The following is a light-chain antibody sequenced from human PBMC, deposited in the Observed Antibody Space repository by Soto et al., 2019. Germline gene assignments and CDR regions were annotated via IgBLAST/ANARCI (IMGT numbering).Light chain of an antibody. V-gene: IGKV3-11*01. CDR2: DAS. CDR3: QQRSNWLIT. CDR1: QSVSSY. J-gene: IGKJ5*01. Sequence: EILMTQSPATLSLSPGERATLSCRASQSVSSYLAWYQQKPGQAPRLLIYDASNRATGIPARFSGSGSGTDFTLTISSLEPEDFAVYSCQQRSNWLITFGQGTRLEIK.